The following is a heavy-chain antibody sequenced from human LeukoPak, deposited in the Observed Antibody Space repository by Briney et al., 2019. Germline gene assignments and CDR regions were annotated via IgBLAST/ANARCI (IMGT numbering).Heavy chain of an antibody. V-gene: IGHV4-34*01. J-gene: IGHJ5*02. CDR3: ASPRSGMGSSHPRGWFDP. CDR1: GGSFSGYY. D-gene: IGHD6-13*01. CDR2: INHSGST. Sequence: KPSETLSLTCAVYGGSFSGYYWSWIRQPPGKGLEWIGEINHSGSTNYNPSLKSRVTISVDTSKNQFSLKLSSVTAADTAVYYCASPRSGMGSSHPRGWFDPWGQETLVTVSS.